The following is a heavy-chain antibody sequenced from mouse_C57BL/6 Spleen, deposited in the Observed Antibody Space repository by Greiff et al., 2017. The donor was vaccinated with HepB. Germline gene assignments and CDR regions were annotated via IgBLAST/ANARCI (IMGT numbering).Heavy chain of an antibody. CDR1: GYTFTSYW. J-gene: IGHJ4*01. CDR3: ARSLYYGNYDYAMDY. V-gene: IGHV1-69*01. CDR2: IDPSDSYT. D-gene: IGHD2-1*01. Sequence: QVQLQQPGAELVMPGASVKLSCKASGYTFTSYWMHWVKQRPGQGLEWIGEIDPSDSYTNYNQKFKSKSTLTVDKSSSTAYMQLSSLTSEDSAVYYCARSLYYGNYDYAMDYWGQGTSVTVSS.